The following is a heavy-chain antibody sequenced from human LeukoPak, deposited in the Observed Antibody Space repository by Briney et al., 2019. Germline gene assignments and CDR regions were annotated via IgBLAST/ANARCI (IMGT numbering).Heavy chain of an antibody. D-gene: IGHD4/OR15-4a*01. CDR3: ARRAGAYSHPYDY. Sequence: GGSLRLSCTVSGFSVSDNSMSWVRQALGKGLEWVSFIYSGTTHYSDSVKGRFTISRDNSKNTLYLQMNSLRAEDTAVYYCARRAGAYSHPYDYWGQGTLVTVSS. CDR1: GFSVSDNS. V-gene: IGHV3-53*01. J-gene: IGHJ4*02. CDR2: IYSGTT.